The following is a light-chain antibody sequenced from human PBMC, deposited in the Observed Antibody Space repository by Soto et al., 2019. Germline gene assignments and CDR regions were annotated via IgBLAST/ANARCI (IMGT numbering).Light chain of an antibody. V-gene: IGKV1-12*01. CDR2: AAS. J-gene: IGKJ2*01. CDR3: QQANSFPPEYT. Sequence: DIQMTQSPSSVSASVGDRVTITCRASQGIGSWLAWYQQKPGKAPKLLIYAASSLQSGVPSRFSGSGSGTDFTLTISSLQPEDLATYYCQQANSFPPEYTFGQGTKLEIK. CDR1: QGIGSW.